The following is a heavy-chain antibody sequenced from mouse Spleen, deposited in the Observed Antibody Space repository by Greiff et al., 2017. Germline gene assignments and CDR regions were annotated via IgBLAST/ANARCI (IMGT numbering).Heavy chain of an antibody. CDR3: TRGRFVDY. J-gene: IGHJ4*01. V-gene: IGHV1-15*01. Sequence: VQLQESGAELVRPGASVTLSCKASGYTFTDYEMHWVKQTPVHGLEWIGAIDPETGGTAYNQKFKGKAILTADKSSSTAYMELRSLTSEDSAVYYCTRGRFVDYWGQGTSVTVSS. CDR1: GYTFTDYE. CDR2: IDPETGGT.